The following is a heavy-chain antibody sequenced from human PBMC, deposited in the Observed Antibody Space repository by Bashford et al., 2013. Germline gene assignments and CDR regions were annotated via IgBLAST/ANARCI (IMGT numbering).Heavy chain of an antibody. CDR3: ARRYCSSTSCYYFDY. CDR1: GGSISSSSSF. J-gene: IGHJ4*02. D-gene: IGHD2-2*01. V-gene: IGHV4-39*01. Sequence: SSETLSLTCTVSGGSISSSSSFWGWIRQPPGKGLEWIGNIYYSGSTYYNPSLKSRVTISVDTSKNQFSLKLSSVTAADSAVYYCARRYCSSTSCYYFDYWGQGTLVTVSS. CDR2: IYYSGST.